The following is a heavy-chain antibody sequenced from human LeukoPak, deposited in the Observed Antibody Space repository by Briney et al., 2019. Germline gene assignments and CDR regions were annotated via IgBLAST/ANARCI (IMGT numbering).Heavy chain of an antibody. V-gene: IGHV3-7*01. CDR2: IKQDGCEK. J-gene: IGHJ4*02. Sequence: PGGSLRLSCAASGFTFSSYWMSWVRQAPGKGLEWVANIKQDGCEKYYVDSVKGRFTISRDNAKNSLYLQMNSLRAEDTAVYYCSKEKSTVLTPGVDYWGQGTLVTVSS. CDR1: GFTFSSYW. CDR3: SKEKSTVLTPGVDY. D-gene: IGHD4-23*01.